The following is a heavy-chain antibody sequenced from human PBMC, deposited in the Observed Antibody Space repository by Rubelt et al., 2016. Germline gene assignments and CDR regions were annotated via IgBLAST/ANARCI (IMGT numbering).Heavy chain of an antibody. CDR1: GFTFSSYW. CDR3: ARDGSWGGKESAFDI. D-gene: IGHD4-23*01. Sequence: VQLVESGGGLVQPGGSLRLSCAASGFTFSSYWMHWVRQAPGKGLVWVSRIKSDGSSTSYADSVKGRFTISRDNAKNTLYLQMNSRRAEDTAVYYCARDGSWGGKESAFDIWGQGTMVTVSS. J-gene: IGHJ3*02. CDR2: IKSDGSST. V-gene: IGHV3-74*01.